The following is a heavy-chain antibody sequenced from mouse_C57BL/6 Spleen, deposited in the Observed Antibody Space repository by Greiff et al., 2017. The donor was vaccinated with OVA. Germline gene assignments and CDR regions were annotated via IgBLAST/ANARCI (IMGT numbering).Heavy chain of an antibody. J-gene: IGHJ3*01. D-gene: IGHD3-2*02. CDR2: ISDGGSYT. CDR3: ARDGETAQAFAWFAY. V-gene: IGHV5-4*01. Sequence: EVKLMESGGGLVKPGGSLKLSCAASGFTFSSYAMSWVRQTPEKRLEWVATISDGGSYTYYPDNVKGRFTISRDNAKNNLYLQMSHLKSEDTAMYYCARDGETAQAFAWFAYWGQGTLVTVSA. CDR1: GFTFSSYA.